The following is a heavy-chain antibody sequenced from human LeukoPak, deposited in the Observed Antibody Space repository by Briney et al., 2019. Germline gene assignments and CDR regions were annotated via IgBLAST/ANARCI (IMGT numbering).Heavy chain of an antibody. J-gene: IGHJ3*02. CDR1: GDGVSSNSVA. CDR2: TYYRSKWYN. Sequence: SQTLSLTCAISGDGVSSNSVAWNWIRQSPSRGLEWLGRTYYRSKWYNDYAVSVKSRITINPDTSKNQFSLHLNSVTPEDTAVYYCVRDSDADRDAFDIWGQGTMVTVSS. V-gene: IGHV6-1*01. CDR3: VRDSDADRDAFDI.